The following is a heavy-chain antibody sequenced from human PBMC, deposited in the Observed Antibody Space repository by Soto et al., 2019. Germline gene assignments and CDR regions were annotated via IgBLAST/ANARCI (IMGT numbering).Heavy chain of an antibody. J-gene: IGHJ4*02. CDR2: INTYNGNT. V-gene: IGHV1-18*01. D-gene: IGHD4-4*01. CDR1: GYTFSNYG. CDR3: ARAQTPTESDH. Sequence: QVQLVQSGAEGKKPGASVKVSCKASGYTFSNYGITWVRQAPGQGLEWMGWINTYNGNTNYAQKVQGRVTMTADTSTSTVYMELRSLTSDDSAVYYCARAQTPTESDHWGQGTLVTLSS.